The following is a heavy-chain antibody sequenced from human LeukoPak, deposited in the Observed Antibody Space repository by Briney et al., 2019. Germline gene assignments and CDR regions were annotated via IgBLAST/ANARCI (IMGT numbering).Heavy chain of an antibody. Sequence: GGSLRLPCAASGFTFSSYGMHWVRQAPGKGLEWVAVISYDGSNKYYADSVKGRFTISRDNSKNTLYLQMNSLRAEDTAVYYCAKAGAVVVTASEHFDYWGQGTLVTVSS. CDR3: AKAGAVVVTASEHFDY. J-gene: IGHJ4*02. CDR1: GFTFSSYG. D-gene: IGHD2-21*02. CDR2: ISYDGSNK. V-gene: IGHV3-30*18.